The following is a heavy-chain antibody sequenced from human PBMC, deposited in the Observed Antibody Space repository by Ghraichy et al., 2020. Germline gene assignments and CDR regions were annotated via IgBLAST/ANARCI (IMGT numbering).Heavy chain of an antibody. Sequence: GESLNISCAASGFTFSSYAMSWVRQAPGKGLEWVSAISGSGGSTYYADSVKGRFTISRDNSKNTLYLQMNSLRAEDTAVYYCAKDVCSGGSCYYFDYWGQGTLVTVSS. CDR3: AKDVCSGGSCYYFDY. CDR2: ISGSGGST. V-gene: IGHV3-23*01. J-gene: IGHJ4*02. D-gene: IGHD2-15*01. CDR1: GFTFSSYA.